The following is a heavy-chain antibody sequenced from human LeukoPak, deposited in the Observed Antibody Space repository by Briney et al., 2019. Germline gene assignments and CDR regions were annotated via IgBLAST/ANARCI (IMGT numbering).Heavy chain of an antibody. Sequence: SVKVPCKASGGTFSSYAISWVRQAPGQGLEWMGRIIPIFGTANYAQKFQGRVTITTDESTSTAYMELSSLRSEDTAVYYCAREKDCSGGSCYDYYYYYMDVWGKGTTVTVSS. CDR1: GGTFSSYA. CDR3: AREKDCSGGSCYDYYYYYMDV. D-gene: IGHD2-15*01. J-gene: IGHJ6*03. V-gene: IGHV1-69*05. CDR2: IIPIFGTA.